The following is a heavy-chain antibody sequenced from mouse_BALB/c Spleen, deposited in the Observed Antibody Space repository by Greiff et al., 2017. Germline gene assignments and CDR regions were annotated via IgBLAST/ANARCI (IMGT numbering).Heavy chain of an antibody. J-gene: IGHJ4*01. V-gene: IGHV2-2*02. CDR3: AGYRYDGAMDY. CDR1: GFSLTSYG. Sequence: VMLVESGPGLVQPSQSLSITCTVSGFSLTSYGVHWVRQSPGKGLEWLGVIWSGGSTDYNAAFISRLSISKDNSKSQVFFKMNSLQANDTAIYYCAGYRYDGAMDYWGQGTSVTVSS. D-gene: IGHD2-14*01. CDR2: IWSGGST.